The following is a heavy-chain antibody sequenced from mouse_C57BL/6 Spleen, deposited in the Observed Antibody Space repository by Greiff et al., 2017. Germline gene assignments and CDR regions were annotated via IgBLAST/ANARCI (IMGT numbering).Heavy chain of an antibody. J-gene: IGHJ2*01. CDR2: IWTGGGT. D-gene: IGHD4-1*01. CDR3: ARANWYFDD. CDR1: GFSFTSYA. V-gene: IGHV2-9-1*01. Sequence: VQRVESGPGLVAPSQSLSITCTVSGFSFTSYAISWVRQPPGTGLEWLGVIWTGGGTNYNSALKSRLSSSKDNSKSQVFLKMNSLQTDDTARYYSARANWYFDDWGQGTTLTVSS.